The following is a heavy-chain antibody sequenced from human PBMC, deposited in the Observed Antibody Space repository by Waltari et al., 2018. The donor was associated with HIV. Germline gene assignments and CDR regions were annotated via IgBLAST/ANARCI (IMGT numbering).Heavy chain of an antibody. D-gene: IGHD3-10*01. J-gene: IGHJ6*02. Sequence: QVQLQQWGAGLLKTSETLSLTCAVSGGSFSGKFWTWIRQPPGKGLEWIGEINDSGTTNYNPSLKGRGTMSVDTSKNYFSRKRRSGTAADTAVYYCAGGHSAILYGLDVWGQGTTVTASS. CDR3: AGGHSAILYGLDV. CDR1: GGSFSGKF. V-gene: IGHV4-34*01. CDR2: INDSGTT.